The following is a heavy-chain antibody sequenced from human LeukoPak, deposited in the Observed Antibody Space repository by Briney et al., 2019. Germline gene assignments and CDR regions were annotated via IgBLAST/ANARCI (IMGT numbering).Heavy chain of an antibody. V-gene: IGHV3-53*01. J-gene: IGHJ4*02. D-gene: IGHD6-19*01. CDR3: ARDSSAVAGHFDY. Sequence: GRSLRPSCAASGFTVSSNYMSSVRPAPGKGLEWVSVIYSGGSTYYADSVKGRFTISRDNSKNTMNLQMTSLRAEDTAVYDCARDSSAVAGHFDYWGQGTLVTVSS. CDR2: IYSGGST. CDR1: GFTVSSNY.